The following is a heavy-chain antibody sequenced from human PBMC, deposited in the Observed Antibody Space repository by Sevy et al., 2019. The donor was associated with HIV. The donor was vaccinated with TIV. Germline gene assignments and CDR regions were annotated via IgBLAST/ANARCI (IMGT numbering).Heavy chain of an antibody. J-gene: IGHJ4*02. D-gene: IGHD6-13*01. V-gene: IGHV1-8*01. CDR2: MNPNSGNT. CDR1: GYTFTSYD. Sequence: ASLKVSCKASGYTFTSYDINWVRQATGQGLEWMGWMNPNSGNTGYAQKFQGRVTMTRNTSISTAYMELSSLRSEDTAVYYCARGRVAAAGAFDYWGQGTLVTVSS. CDR3: ARGRVAAAGAFDY.